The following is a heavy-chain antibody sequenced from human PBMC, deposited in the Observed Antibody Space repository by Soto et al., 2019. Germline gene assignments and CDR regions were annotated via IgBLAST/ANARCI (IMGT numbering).Heavy chain of an antibody. CDR1: GFTFSNYS. CDR2: ISCSGGNT. CDR3: RTLNSGPQSYRGVDF. D-gene: IGHD1-26*01. J-gene: IGHJ6*02. V-gene: IGHV3-23*01. Sequence: PVGSVRLSCAPSGFTFSNYSMNWVREAPGKGLGWVSAISCSGGNTFYTDSVKGRFTISRDNSKSTLYLQMKSLRAEHAARYNCRTLNSGPQSYRGVDFWGQGTTLNVSS.